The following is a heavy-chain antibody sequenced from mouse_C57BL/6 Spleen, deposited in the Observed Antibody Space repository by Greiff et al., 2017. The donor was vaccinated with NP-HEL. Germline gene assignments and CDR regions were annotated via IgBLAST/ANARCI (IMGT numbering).Heavy chain of an antibody. CDR2: ISYDGSN. D-gene: IGHD2-1*01. Sequence: EVKLMESGPGLVKPSQSLSLTCSVTGYSITSGYYWNWIRQFPGNKLEWMGYISYDGSNNYKPSLKNRIAITRDTSKNQFFLKLNSVTTEDTATYYCAESYGNSWFAYWGQGTLVTVSA. CDR3: AESYGNSWFAY. J-gene: IGHJ3*01. CDR1: GYSITSGYY. V-gene: IGHV3-6*01.